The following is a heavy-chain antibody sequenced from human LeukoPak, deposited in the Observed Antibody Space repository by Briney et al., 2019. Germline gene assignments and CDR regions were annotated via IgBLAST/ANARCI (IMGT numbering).Heavy chain of an antibody. D-gene: IGHD3-10*01. CDR3: ARDYYDGSGSYAY. Sequence: GGSLRLSCAASGFTFSSYWMSWVRQAPGKGLEWVANINQDGSKKYYVDSVKGRFTISRDNAKNSLYLQMNSLRAEDTAVYFCARDYYDGSGSYAYWGQGTLVTVSS. V-gene: IGHV3-7*01. CDR1: GFTFSSYW. CDR2: INQDGSKK. J-gene: IGHJ4*02.